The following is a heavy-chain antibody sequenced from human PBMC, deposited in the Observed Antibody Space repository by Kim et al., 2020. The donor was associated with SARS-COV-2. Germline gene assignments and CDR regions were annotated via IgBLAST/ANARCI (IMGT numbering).Heavy chain of an antibody. V-gene: IGHV1-18*04. CDR3: ARGPARALSSSWYAPYYYYGMDV. CDR2: ISAYNGNT. D-gene: IGHD6-13*01. J-gene: IGHJ6*02. Sequence: ASVKVSCKASGYTFTSYGISWVRQAPGQGLEWMGWISAYNGNTNYAQKLQGRVTMTTDTSTSTAYMELRSLRSDDTAVYYCARGPARALSSSWYAPYYYYGMDVWGQGTTVTVSS. CDR1: GYTFTSYG.